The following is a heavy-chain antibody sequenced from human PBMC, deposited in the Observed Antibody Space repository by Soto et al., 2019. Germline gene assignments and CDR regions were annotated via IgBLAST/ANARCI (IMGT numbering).Heavy chain of an antibody. D-gene: IGHD5-18*01. CDR1: GGSISSSSYY. Sequence: SETLSLTCTVSGGSISSSSYYWGWIRQPPGKGLEWIGSIYYSGSTYYNPSLKSRVTISVDTSKNQFSLKLSSVTAADTAVYYCARRGPDVDTTLYYFDYWGQGTLVTVSS. V-gene: IGHV4-39*01. J-gene: IGHJ4*02. CDR2: IYYSGST. CDR3: ARRGPDVDTTLYYFDY.